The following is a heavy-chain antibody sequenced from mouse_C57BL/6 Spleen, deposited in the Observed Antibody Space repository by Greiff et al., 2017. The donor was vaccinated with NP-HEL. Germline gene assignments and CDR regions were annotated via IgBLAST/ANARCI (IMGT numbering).Heavy chain of an antibody. Sequence: QVQLKESGAELARPGASVKLSCKASGYTFTSYGISWVKQRTGQGLEWIGEIYPRSGNTYYNEKFKGKATLTADKSSSTAYMELRSLTSEDSAVYFCAYYYGTYWGQGTSVTVSS. CDR3: AYYYGTY. V-gene: IGHV1-81*01. CDR2: IYPRSGNT. CDR1: GYTFTSYG. J-gene: IGHJ4*01. D-gene: IGHD1-1*01.